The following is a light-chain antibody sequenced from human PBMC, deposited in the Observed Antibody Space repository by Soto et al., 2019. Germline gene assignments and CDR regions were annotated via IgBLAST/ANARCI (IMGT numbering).Light chain of an antibody. CDR1: QGIRSH. CDR3: QQYFSYPLT. CDR2: TAS. Sequence: AIRMTQSPSSFSASTGDRVTITCRASQGIRSHLAWYQVKPGKAPRLLIYTASYLESGVPSRFSGSGSGTDFTLTISSLPSEDFAVYYCQQYFSYPLTFGGGTKVEIK. J-gene: IGKJ4*01. V-gene: IGKV1-8*01.